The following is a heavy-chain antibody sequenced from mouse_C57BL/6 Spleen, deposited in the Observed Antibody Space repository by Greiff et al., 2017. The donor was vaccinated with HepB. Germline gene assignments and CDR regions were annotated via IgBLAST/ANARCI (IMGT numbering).Heavy chain of an antibody. V-gene: IGHV1-26*01. CDR2: INPNNGGT. CDR3: ARLLYGPKMYFDY. Sequence: VQLQQSGPELVKPGASVKISCKASGYTFTDYYMNWVKQSHGKSLEWIGDINPNNGGTSYNQKFKGKATLTVDKSSSTAYMELRSLTSEDSAVYYCARLLYGPKMYFDYWGQGTTLTVSS. J-gene: IGHJ2*01. D-gene: IGHD1-1*01. CDR1: GYTFTDYY.